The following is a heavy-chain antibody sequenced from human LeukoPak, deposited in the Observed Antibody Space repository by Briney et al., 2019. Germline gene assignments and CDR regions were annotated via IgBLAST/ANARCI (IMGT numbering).Heavy chain of an antibody. V-gene: IGHV4-34*01. CDR2: INHSGST. J-gene: IGHJ5*02. CDR3: ARGPRAGFDP. Sequence: SETLSLTCAVYGGSFSGYYWSWIRQPPGKGLEWIGEINHSGSTNYNPSLKSRVTISVDTSKNQFSLKLSSVTAADTAVYYCARGPRAGFDPWGQGTLVTVSS. CDR1: GGSFSGYY.